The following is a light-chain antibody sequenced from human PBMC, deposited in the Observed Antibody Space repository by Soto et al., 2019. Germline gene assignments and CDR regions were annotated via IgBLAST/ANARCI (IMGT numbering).Light chain of an antibody. V-gene: IGKV3-20*01. Sequence: ETVLTQSPGTLSLSPGERATLSCRASQSVRNNYLAWYQQKPGQAPRLLIYGASGRATSTPDRFSGSGSGTDFTLTISRLEPEDFAVYYCQQYGTSPYTFGQGTKLEI. J-gene: IGKJ2*01. CDR3: QQYGTSPYT. CDR2: GAS. CDR1: QSVRNNY.